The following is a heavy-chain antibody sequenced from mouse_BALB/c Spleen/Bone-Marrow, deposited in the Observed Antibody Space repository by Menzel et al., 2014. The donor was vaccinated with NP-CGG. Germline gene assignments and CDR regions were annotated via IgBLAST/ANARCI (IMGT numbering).Heavy chain of an antibody. CDR2: IDPANGNT. CDR1: GFNIKDTY. V-gene: IGHV14-3*02. D-gene: IGHD4-1*01. Sequence: VQLKESGAELVKPGASVKLSCTASGFNIKDTYMHWVKQRPEQGLEWIGRIDPANGNTKYGPKFQGKATITADTSSNTAYLQLSSLTSEDTAVYYCARWEYYAIDYWGQGTSVTVSS. J-gene: IGHJ4*01. CDR3: ARWEYYAIDY.